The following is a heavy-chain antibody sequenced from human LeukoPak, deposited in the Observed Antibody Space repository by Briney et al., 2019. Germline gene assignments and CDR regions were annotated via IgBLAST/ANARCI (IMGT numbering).Heavy chain of an antibody. CDR2: ISAYNGNT. Sequence: ASVKVSCKASGYTFTSYGISWVRQAPGQGLEWMGWISAYNGNTNYAQKLQGRVTMTTDTSTSTAYMELRSLRFDDTAVYYCARDSYVVATLRHFDYWGQGTLVTVSS. D-gene: IGHD5-12*01. CDR3: ARDSYVVATLRHFDY. V-gene: IGHV1-18*01. CDR1: GYTFTSYG. J-gene: IGHJ4*02.